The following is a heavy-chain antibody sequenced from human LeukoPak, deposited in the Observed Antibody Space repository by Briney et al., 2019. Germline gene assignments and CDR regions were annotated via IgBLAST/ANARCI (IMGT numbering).Heavy chain of an antibody. D-gene: IGHD3-22*01. V-gene: IGHV4-4*07. CDR1: GGSISFYY. J-gene: IGHJ5*02. Sequence: PWETLSLTCTVSGGSISFYYWSWIRQPAGKGLEWIGRIYTSGSTNYNPSLKSRVTISLDKSKNQFSLKLSSVTAADTAVYYCARGTYYDSTAYYWFDPWGQGTLVSVSS. CDR3: ARGTYYDSTAYYWFDP. CDR2: IYTSGST.